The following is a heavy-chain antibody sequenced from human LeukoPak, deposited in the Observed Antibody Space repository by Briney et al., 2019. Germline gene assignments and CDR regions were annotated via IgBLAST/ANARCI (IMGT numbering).Heavy chain of an antibody. Sequence: SVKVSCKASGGTFSSYAISWVRQAPGQGLEWMGGIIPIFGTANYAQKFQGRVTITADESTSTAYMELSSLRSEDTAVYYCARDVVVPAAMNTENYYYYYYMDVWGKGTTVTVSS. CDR2: IIPIFGTA. V-gene: IGHV1-69*01. J-gene: IGHJ6*03. CDR3: ARDVVVPAAMNTENYYYYYYMDV. D-gene: IGHD2-2*01. CDR1: GGTFSSYA.